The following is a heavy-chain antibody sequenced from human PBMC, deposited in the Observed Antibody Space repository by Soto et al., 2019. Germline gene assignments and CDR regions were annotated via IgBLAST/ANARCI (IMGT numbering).Heavy chain of an antibody. D-gene: IGHD6-19*01. Sequence: GASVKVSCKASGYTFTSYAMHWVRQAPGQRLEWMGWINAGNGNTKYSQKFQGRVTITRDTSASTAYMELSSLRSEDTAVYYCARGDVQQWSRYQIGTLDYWGQGTLVTVSS. V-gene: IGHV1-3*01. CDR2: INAGNGNT. J-gene: IGHJ4*02. CDR1: GYTFTSYA. CDR3: ARGDVQQWSRYQIGTLDY.